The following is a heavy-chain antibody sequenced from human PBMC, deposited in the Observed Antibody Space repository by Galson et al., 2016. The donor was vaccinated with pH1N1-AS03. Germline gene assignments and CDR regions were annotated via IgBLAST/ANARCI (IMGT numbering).Heavy chain of an antibody. D-gene: IGHD5/OR15-5a*01. CDR1: GFTFNVYS. J-gene: IGHJ4*02. CDR2: MTSDMRTI. Sequence: SLRLSCAASGFTFNVYSMNWVRQAPGKGLEWISYMTSDMRTIKYADSVKGRFTISRDNARNSLFLQMNSLRDEDTAMYYCARSVQYSFDYWGQGILVTVSS. V-gene: IGHV3-48*02. CDR3: ARSVQYSFDY.